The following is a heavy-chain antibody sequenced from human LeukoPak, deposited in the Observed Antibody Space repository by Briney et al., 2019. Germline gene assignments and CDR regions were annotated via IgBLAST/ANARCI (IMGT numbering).Heavy chain of an antibody. V-gene: IGHV3-74*01. CDR3: ARGADSGYSSDN. Sequence: GGSLKLSCAASGFTFSNYWMHWVRQAPGKGLVWVSRINSDGRSTNYADSVKGRFTISRDNAKNTLYLQMNSLRAEDTAVYYCARGADSGYSSDNWGQGTLVTVSS. CDR2: INSDGRST. D-gene: IGHD3-9*01. CDR1: GFTFSNYW. J-gene: IGHJ4*02.